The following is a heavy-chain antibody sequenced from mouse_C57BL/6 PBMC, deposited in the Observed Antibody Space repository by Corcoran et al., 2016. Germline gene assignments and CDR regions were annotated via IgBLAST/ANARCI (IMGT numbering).Heavy chain of an antibody. J-gene: IGHJ2*01. CDR3: ARGSPVVATGYFDY. D-gene: IGHD1-1*01. V-gene: IGHV9-3*01. Sequence: QIQLVQSGPELKKPGETVKISCKASGYTFTTYGMSWVKQAPGKGLKWMGWINTYSGVPTYADDFKGRFAFSLETSASTAYLQINNPKNEDTATYFCARGSPVVATGYFDYWGQGTTLTVSS. CDR2: INTYSGVP. CDR1: GYTFTTYG.